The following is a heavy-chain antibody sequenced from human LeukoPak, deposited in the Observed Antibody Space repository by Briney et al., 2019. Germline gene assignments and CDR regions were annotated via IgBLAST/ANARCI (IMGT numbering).Heavy chain of an antibody. Sequence: GGSLRLSCAASGFTFDDYAMHWVRHAPGKGLEWVSGISWNSGSIGYADSVKGRFTISRDNAKNSLYLQMNSLRAEDTALYYCAKGYSYGFYTAFDIWGQGTMVTVSS. D-gene: IGHD5-18*01. V-gene: IGHV3-9*01. J-gene: IGHJ3*02. CDR2: ISWNSGSI. CDR1: GFTFDDYA. CDR3: AKGYSYGFYTAFDI.